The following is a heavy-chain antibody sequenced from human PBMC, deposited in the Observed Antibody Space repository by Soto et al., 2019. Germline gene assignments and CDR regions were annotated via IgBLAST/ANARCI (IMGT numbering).Heavy chain of an antibody. CDR3: ARDWNGDKYFDF. Sequence: PVGSLRLSCAASGITATNGHMSWVRQAPGKGLEWVSVIYSDDNTYYADSVKGRFTISRDTSKDTVYLQMNSLRADDTAVYYCARDWNGDKYFDFWDQGSLVTVSS. J-gene: IGHJ4*02. D-gene: IGHD1-1*01. CDR2: IYSDDNT. V-gene: IGHV3-53*01. CDR1: GITATNGH.